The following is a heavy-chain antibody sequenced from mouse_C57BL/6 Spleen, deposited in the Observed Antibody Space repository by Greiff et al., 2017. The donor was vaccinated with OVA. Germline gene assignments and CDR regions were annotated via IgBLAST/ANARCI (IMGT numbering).Heavy chain of an antibody. Sequence: DVHLVESGEGLVKPGGSLKLSCAASGFTFSSYAMSWVRQTPEKRLAWVAYISSGGDYISYADTVKGRFTISRDNARNTLYLQMSSRKSEDTAMYYCTRDPGYYGSSPAWFAYWGQGTLVTVSA. V-gene: IGHV5-9-1*02. CDR3: TRDPGYYGSSPAWFAY. CDR1: GFTFSSYA. D-gene: IGHD1-1*01. CDR2: ISSGGDYI. J-gene: IGHJ3*01.